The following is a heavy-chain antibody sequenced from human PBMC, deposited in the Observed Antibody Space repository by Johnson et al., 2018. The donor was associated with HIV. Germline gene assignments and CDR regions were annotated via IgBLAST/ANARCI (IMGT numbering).Heavy chain of an antibody. V-gene: IGHV3-30*04. J-gene: IGHJ3*02. CDR1: GFTFSSYA. Sequence: QVQLVESGGGVVQPGRSLRLSCAASGFTFSSYAMHWVRRAPGKGLEWVAVISNDGSNKYYADSVKGRFTISRDNSKNTLCLQMNSLRAEDTAVYYCARGVVGVLSNAFDIWGQGTMVIVSS. D-gene: IGHD1-26*01. CDR3: ARGVVGVLSNAFDI. CDR2: ISNDGSNK.